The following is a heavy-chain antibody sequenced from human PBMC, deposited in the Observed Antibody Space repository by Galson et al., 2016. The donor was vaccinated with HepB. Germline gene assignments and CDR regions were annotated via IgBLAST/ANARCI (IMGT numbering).Heavy chain of an antibody. CDR1: GFRFSSYV. D-gene: IGHD3-3*02. CDR3: AKEGTISGMIPYGVDV. V-gene: IGHV3-23*01. CDR2: INGGGGIT. Sequence: LRLSCAASGFRFSSYVMSWVRQAPGKGLDWVSSINGGGGITYYADSVKGRFTISRDNSKNTVYLQMNSLRAEDTAVYYCAKEGTISGMIPYGVDVWGQGTTVTVSS. J-gene: IGHJ6*02.